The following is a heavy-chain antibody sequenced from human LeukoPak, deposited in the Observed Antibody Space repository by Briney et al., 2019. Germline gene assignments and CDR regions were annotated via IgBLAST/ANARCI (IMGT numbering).Heavy chain of an antibody. CDR2: ISYSEST. CDR1: GGSFSSNTYY. Sequence: PSETLSLTCTVAGGSFSSNTYYWGWIRQPPGKGLEWIGSISYSESTYYNPSLKSRVTISVDTSKNQFSLELLSVAAADTAVYYCARDVGPDTRITMLRGVSFPRYNNWFDPWGQGTLVTVSS. D-gene: IGHD3-10*01. J-gene: IGHJ5*02. CDR3: ARDVGPDTRITMLRGVSFPRYNNWFDP. V-gene: IGHV4-39*02.